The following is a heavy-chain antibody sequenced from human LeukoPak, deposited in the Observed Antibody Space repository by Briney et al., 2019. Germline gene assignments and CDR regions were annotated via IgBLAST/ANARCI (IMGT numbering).Heavy chain of an antibody. J-gene: IGHJ6*03. CDR3: ARTFYCGGDCYSYYYYYYMDV. D-gene: IGHD2-21*02. V-gene: IGHV4-59*01. CDR2: IYYSGST. Sequence: SETLSLTCTVSGGSISSYYWSWIRQPPGKELEWIGDIYYSGSTNYNPSLKSRVTISVDTSKNQFSLKLSSVTAADTAVYYCARTFYCGGDCYSYYYYYYMDVWGKGTTVTVSS. CDR1: GGSISSYY.